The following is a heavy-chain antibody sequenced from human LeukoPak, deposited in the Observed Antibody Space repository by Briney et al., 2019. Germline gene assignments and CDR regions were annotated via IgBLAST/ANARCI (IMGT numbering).Heavy chain of an antibody. V-gene: IGHV1-2*02. D-gene: IGHD2-2*01. CDR3: ARVVAGDCSSTNCDDAFDI. CDR1: GYTFTGYY. Sequence: ASVKVSCKASGYTFTGYYMHWVRQTPGQGLEWMGWINPNSGGTNYAQKFQGRVTMTRDTSISTAYMELSRLRSDDTAVYYCARVVAGDCSSTNCDDAFDIWGQGTMVTVSS. J-gene: IGHJ3*02. CDR2: INPNSGGT.